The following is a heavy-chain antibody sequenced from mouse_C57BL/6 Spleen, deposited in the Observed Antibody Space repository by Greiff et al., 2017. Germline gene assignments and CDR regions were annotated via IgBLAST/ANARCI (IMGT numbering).Heavy chain of an antibody. CDR1: GYTFTDYY. CDR2: INPYNGGT. J-gene: IGHJ2*01. Sequence: VQLQQSGPVLVKPGASVKMSCKASGYTFTDYYMNWVKQSHGKSLEWIGVINPYNGGTSYNQKFKGKATLTVDKSSSTAYMELNSLTSEDSAVYYCAREGIITTVVDDYWGQGTTLTVSS. D-gene: IGHD1-1*01. CDR3: AREGIITTVVDDY. V-gene: IGHV1-19*01.